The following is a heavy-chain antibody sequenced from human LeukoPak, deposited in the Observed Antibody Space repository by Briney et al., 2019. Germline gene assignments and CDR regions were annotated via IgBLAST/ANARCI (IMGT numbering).Heavy chain of an antibody. Sequence: GGSLRLSCAASGFTFSDYAMGWVRQAPGKGLDWVSAISGRDSSTYYADSVKGRFTISRDNSKNTLYLQMNSLRAEDTALYYCAKGIATTGPYYYIMDVWGQGTTVTVSS. CDR3: AKGIATTGPYYYIMDV. J-gene: IGHJ6*02. CDR2: ISGRDSST. V-gene: IGHV3-23*01. D-gene: IGHD6-13*01. CDR1: GFTFSDYA.